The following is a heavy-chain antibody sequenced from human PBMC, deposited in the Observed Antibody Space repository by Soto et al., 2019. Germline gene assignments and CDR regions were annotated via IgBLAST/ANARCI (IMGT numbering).Heavy chain of an antibody. J-gene: IGHJ4*02. CDR2: AYSSGST. V-gene: IGHV4-39*01. Sequence: SETLSLTCTVSGGSISSSSYWWGWIRQSPSMGLDWIGSAYSSGSTYYSPSLKSRVTISLDTSKNQFSLKMTSVTAADTAVYYCSRGTNCSGGSCYSGYWGQGTLVTVSS. D-gene: IGHD2-15*01. CDR3: SRGTNCSGGSCYSGY. CDR1: GGSISSSSYW.